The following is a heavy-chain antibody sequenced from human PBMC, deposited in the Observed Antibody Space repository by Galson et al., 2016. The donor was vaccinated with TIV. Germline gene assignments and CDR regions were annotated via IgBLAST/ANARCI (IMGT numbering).Heavy chain of an antibody. Sequence: SVKVSCKASGYTFTHYFVHWVLQAPGQGLEWMGRISPHSGGTDYAPKFQGRVTMTPDTSISIAYMDLSGLKSDDTVVYYCAKSLPIVLVVTGDAFDIWGQGTMVTVSS. V-gene: IGHV1-2*05. CDR2: ISPHSGGT. CDR1: GYTFTHYF. D-gene: IGHD2-15*01. CDR3: AKSLPIVLVVTGDAFDI. J-gene: IGHJ3*02.